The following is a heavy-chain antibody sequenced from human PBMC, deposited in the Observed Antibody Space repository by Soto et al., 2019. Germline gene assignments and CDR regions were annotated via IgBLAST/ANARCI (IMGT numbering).Heavy chain of an antibody. CDR2: ISGSGGST. V-gene: IGHV3-23*01. CDR3: AKALLEWLLYLDAFDI. Sequence: PGGSLRLSCASSGFTFSSYAMSLVRQAPGKGLEWVSAISGSGGSTYYADSVKGRFTISRDNSKNTLYLQMNSLRAEDTAVYYCAKALLEWLLYLDAFDIWGQGTMVTVSS. J-gene: IGHJ3*02. CDR1: GFTFSSYA. D-gene: IGHD3-3*01.